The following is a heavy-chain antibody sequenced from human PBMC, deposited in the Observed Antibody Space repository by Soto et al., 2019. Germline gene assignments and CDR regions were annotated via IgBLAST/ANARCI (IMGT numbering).Heavy chain of an antibody. CDR3: AKDVLRFLEWLVFYGMDV. D-gene: IGHD3-3*01. CDR1: GFTFSSYG. Sequence: QVQLVESGGGVVQPGRSLRLSCAASGFTFSSYGMHWVRQAPGKGLEWVAVISYDGSNKYYADSVKGRFTISRDNSKNTLYLQMNSLRAEDTAVYYCAKDVLRFLEWLVFYGMDVWGQGTTVTVSS. CDR2: ISYDGSNK. J-gene: IGHJ6*02. V-gene: IGHV3-30*18.